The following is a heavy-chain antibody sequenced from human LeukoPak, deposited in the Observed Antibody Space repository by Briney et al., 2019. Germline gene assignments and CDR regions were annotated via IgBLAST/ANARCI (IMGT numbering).Heavy chain of an antibody. Sequence: GGSLRLSCAGSGFIFSSYAMSWVRQAPGKGLEWVSGISGTGGITYYADSVKGRFTISRDNSKNTIYLQMNSLRAEDTALYYCAKDDSSSSPNLDAFDVWGQGTMVTVSS. D-gene: IGHD3-22*01. CDR1: GFIFSSYA. CDR2: ISGTGGIT. V-gene: IGHV3-23*01. CDR3: AKDDSSSSPNLDAFDV. J-gene: IGHJ3*01.